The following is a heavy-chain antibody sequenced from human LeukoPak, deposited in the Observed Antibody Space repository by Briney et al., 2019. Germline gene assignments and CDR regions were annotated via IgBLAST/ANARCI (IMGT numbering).Heavy chain of an antibody. CDR2: IQYDGSKK. J-gene: IGHJ4*02. V-gene: IGHV3-30*02. Sequence: GGSLRLSCVASGFTFSSNGMHWVRQAPGKGLEWVTFIQYDGSKKYYADSVRGRFTISRDNSKNTLYLEMNSLRAEDTAVYYCAKDIGSYYDYWGQGILVTVSS. D-gene: IGHD3-10*01. CDR1: GFTFSSNG. CDR3: AKDIGSYYDY.